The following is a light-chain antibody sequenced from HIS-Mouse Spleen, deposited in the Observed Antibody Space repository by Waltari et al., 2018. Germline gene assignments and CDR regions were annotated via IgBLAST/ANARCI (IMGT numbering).Light chain of an antibody. J-gene: IGLJ2*01. CDR3: YSTDSSGNHRV. CDR2: EDS. V-gene: IGLV3-10*01. Sequence: SYDLTQPPSVSVSPGQTAMIPCPGDPLPKKYAYWYPQKSGQAPVLVIYEDSKRPSGIPERFSGSSSGTMATLTISGAQVEDEADYYCYSTDSSGNHRVFGGGTKLTVL. CDR1: PLPKKY.